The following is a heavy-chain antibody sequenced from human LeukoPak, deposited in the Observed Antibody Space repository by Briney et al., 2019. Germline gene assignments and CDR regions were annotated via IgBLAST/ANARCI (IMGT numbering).Heavy chain of an antibody. CDR3: ARDGLLWFGESISYYMDV. CDR2: IYYSGST. J-gene: IGHJ6*03. D-gene: IGHD3-10*01. V-gene: IGHV4-59*12. CDR1: GGSISSYY. Sequence: SETLSLTCTVSGGSISSYYWSWIRQPPGKGLEWIGYIYYSGSTNYKSSLKSRVTISVDTSKNQFSLKLSSVTAADTAVYYCARDGLLWFGESISYYMDVWGKGTTVTISS.